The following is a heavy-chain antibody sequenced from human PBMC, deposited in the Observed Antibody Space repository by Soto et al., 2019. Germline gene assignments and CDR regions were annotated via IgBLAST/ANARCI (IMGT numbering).Heavy chain of an antibody. Sequence: EVQLVESGGGLVQPGRSLRLSCAASGFTFDDYAMHWVRQAPGKGLEWVSGISWNSGSIGYADSVKGRFTISRDNAKNSLYLQMNSLRAEDTALYYCAQAEGCDSNFDYWGQRTLVTVSS. CDR2: ISWNSGSI. CDR1: GFTFDDYA. CDR3: AQAEGCDSNFDY. V-gene: IGHV3-9*01. J-gene: IGHJ4*02. D-gene: IGHD2-21*02.